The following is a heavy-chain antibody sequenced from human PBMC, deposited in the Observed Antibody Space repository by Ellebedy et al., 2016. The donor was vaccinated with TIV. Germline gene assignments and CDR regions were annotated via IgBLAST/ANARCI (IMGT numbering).Heavy chain of an antibody. J-gene: IGHJ4*02. CDR3: AGETYYFDY. Sequence: GESLKISCAASGFTFSSYGMHWVRQAPGKGLEWVAVIWYDGSNKYYADSVKGRFTISRDNSKNTLYLQMNGLRAEDTAVYYCAGETYYFDYWGQGTLVTVSS. V-gene: IGHV3-33*01. CDR2: IWYDGSNK. CDR1: GFTFSSYG.